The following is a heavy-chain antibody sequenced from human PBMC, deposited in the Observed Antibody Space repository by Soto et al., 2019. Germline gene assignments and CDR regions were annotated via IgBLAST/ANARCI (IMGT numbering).Heavy chain of an antibody. V-gene: IGHV3-73*01. CDR2: IRSKANSYAT. Sequence: GGSLRLSCAASGFTFSGSAMHWVRQASGKGLEWVGRIRSKANSYATAYAASVKGRFTISRDDSKNTAYLQMNSLKTEDTAVYYCTRPSIAERDFDYWGQGTLVTVSS. D-gene: IGHD6-6*01. CDR3: TRPSIAERDFDY. CDR1: GFTFSGSA. J-gene: IGHJ4*02.